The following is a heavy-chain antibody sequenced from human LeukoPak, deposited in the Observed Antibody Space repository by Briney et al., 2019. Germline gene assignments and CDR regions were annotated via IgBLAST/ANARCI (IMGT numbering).Heavy chain of an antibody. CDR2: ITPNAVRT. V-gene: IGHV3-23*01. CDR3: AIMHGYYDGSGYWVQ. J-gene: IGHJ1*01. D-gene: IGHD3-22*01. Sequence: GGSLRLSCAASGFTFGSYGMSWVRQAPGKGLEWVSFITPNAVRTSYADSVEGRFTISRDNPRNTLYMQMNSLRDEDTALYYCAIMHGYYDGSGYWVQWGQGTLVTVSS. CDR1: GFTFGSYG.